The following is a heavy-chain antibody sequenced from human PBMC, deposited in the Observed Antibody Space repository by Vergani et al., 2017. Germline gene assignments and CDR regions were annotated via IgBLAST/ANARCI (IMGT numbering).Heavy chain of an antibody. CDR2: ISGSGGST. CDR1: GFTFSSYA. V-gene: IGHV3-23*01. CDR3: AKGRIAAAGSSEYFQH. Sequence: EVQLLESGGGLVQPGGSLRLSCAASGFTFSSYAMSWVRQAPGKGLEWVSAISGSGGSTYYADSVKGRFTISRDNSKNTLYLQRNSLRAEDTAVYYCAKGRIAAAGSSEYFQHWGQGTLVTVSS. J-gene: IGHJ1*01. D-gene: IGHD6-13*01.